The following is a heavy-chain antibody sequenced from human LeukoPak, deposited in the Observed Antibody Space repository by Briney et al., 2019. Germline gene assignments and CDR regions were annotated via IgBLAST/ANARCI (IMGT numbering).Heavy chain of an antibody. V-gene: IGHV3-53*01. D-gene: IGHD3-9*01. Sequence: PGGSLRLSCAASGFIVSSNYMSWVRQAPGKGLEWVSVIYSGGSTYYADSVKGRFTISRDNSKNTLYLQMNSLRAEDTAVYYCAKDSVCITKFCPPDYWGQGTLVTVSS. CDR1: GFIVSSNY. CDR2: IYSGGST. J-gene: IGHJ4*02. CDR3: AKDSVCITKFCPPDY.